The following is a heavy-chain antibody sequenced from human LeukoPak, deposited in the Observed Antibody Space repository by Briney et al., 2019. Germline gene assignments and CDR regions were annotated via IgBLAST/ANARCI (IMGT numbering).Heavy chain of an antibody. V-gene: IGHV3-30-3*01. CDR3: AGMAVVPAANGYPRDY. CDR1: GFTFSSYA. CDR2: ISDSGNNQ. Sequence: PGRSLRLSCAASGFTFSSYAMHWVRQAPGKGLEWVAVISDSGNNQYYADFVKGRFSISRDNSKNTVFLQMNSLRPEDTAVYFCAGMAVVPAANGYPRDYWGQGALVTVSS. J-gene: IGHJ4*02. D-gene: IGHD2-2*01.